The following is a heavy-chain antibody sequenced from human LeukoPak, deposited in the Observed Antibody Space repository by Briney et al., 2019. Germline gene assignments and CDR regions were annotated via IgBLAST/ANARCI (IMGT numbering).Heavy chain of an antibody. Sequence: GGSLRLCCAASGFTFSNYAMSWVRQAPGKGLEWVSAISGSGGSAYYADSVKGRFTISRDNSKNTLYLQMNSLRAEDTAIYYCAKLDRAVAGTNAFDVWGQGTMVTVS. V-gene: IGHV3-23*01. CDR2: ISGSGGSA. D-gene: IGHD6-19*01. J-gene: IGHJ3*01. CDR1: GFTFSNYA. CDR3: AKLDRAVAGTNAFDV.